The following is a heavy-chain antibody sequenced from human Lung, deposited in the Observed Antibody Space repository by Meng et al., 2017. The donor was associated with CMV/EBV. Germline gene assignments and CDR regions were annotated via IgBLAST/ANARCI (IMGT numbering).Heavy chain of an antibody. CDR2: MNPDRGAV. CDR3: ARDLKGTTVTATGLYGMDV. V-gene: IGHV1-2*02. J-gene: IGHJ6*02. Sequence: ASVXVSCTASGYTFTGYYILWVRHAPGRGLEWMGWMNPDRGAVNYVQKYQGRVTITRDSSISTAYMELSRLRFDVTAVDYCARDLKGTTVTATGLYGMDVWGQGTTVTVSS. CDR1: GYTFTGYY. D-gene: IGHD4-11*01.